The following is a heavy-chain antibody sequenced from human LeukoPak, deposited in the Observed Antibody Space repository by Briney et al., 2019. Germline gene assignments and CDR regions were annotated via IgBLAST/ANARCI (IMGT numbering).Heavy chain of an antibody. CDR2: ISPLLGAS. D-gene: IGHD3-9*01. J-gene: IGHJ4*02. V-gene: IGHV1-69*16. CDR1: GGTFSDHI. Sequence: SVTVSCKASGGTFSDHIIFWVRQAPGQGLEWMGGISPLLGASNHTQKFQDRVRITADESASTAYMELSNLRSADTAVYYCATYDILTGFDYWGQGTLVIVSS. CDR3: ATYDILTGFDY.